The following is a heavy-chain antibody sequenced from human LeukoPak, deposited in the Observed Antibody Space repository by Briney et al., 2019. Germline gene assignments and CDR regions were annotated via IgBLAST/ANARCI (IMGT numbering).Heavy chain of an antibody. CDR1: GYTFTSYG. J-gene: IGHJ6*02. D-gene: IGHD3-3*01. CDR2: TSTYNGNT. CDR3: ARDLRFLEWSKANYYGMDV. Sequence: ASVKVSCKASGYTFTSYGISLVRQAPGQGLEWMGWTSTYNGNTNYVQKLQGRVTMTTDTSTSTAYMELRSLRSDDTAVYYCARDLRFLEWSKANYYGMDVWGQGTTVTVSS. V-gene: IGHV1-18*01.